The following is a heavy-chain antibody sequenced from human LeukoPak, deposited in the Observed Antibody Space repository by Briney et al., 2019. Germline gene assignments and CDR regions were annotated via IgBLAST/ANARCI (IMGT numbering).Heavy chain of an antibody. J-gene: IGHJ6*02. Sequence: KASETLSLTCAVSGASISSGGYSWSWIRQPPGKGLEWIGYIYYSGSTYYNPSLKSRVTISVDTSKNQFSLKLSSVTAADTAVYYCARDCVWAARPLSRSNYYYYGMDVWGQGTTVTVSS. CDR3: ARDCVWAARPLSRSNYYYYGMDV. CDR2: IYYSGST. CDR1: GASISSGGYS. D-gene: IGHD6-6*01. V-gene: IGHV4-30-4*08.